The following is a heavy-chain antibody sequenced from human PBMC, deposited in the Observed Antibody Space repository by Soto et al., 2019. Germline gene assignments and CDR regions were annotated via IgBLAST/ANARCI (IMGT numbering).Heavy chain of an antibody. D-gene: IGHD3-16*01. Sequence: GGSLRLSCAASGFPFNTFEMNWIRQVPGKGLEWLSYITGGGDTYYADSVKGRFTISRDNAKNSLYLQMTSLRVEDTAVYFCVGGGLSFFDYWGEGALVTVSS. CDR2: ITGGGDT. CDR3: VGGGLSFFDY. V-gene: IGHV3-48*03. CDR1: GFPFNTFE. J-gene: IGHJ4*02.